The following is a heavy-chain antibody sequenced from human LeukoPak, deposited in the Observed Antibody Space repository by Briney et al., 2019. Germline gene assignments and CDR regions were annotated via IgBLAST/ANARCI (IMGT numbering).Heavy chain of an antibody. J-gene: IGHJ4*02. V-gene: IGHV4-59*01. CDR1: WGSLSRYY. D-gene: IGHD5-12*01. Sequence: PSDTLALTRTVSWGSLSRYYGHWIGQPPGKGPEWVGYISYSGITNYNPSLTNPVTISLDTSKNQFSLTLSSVTAADTAVYYCARERSGYDPFDYWGQGTLVTVSS. CDR3: ARERSGYDPFDY. CDR2: ISYSGIT.